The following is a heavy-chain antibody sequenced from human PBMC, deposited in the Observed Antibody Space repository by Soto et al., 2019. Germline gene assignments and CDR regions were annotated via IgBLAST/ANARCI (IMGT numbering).Heavy chain of an antibody. CDR2: IKQDGSEK. J-gene: IGHJ3*02. V-gene: IGHV3-7*01. CDR3: ARVYDYGDYVLAFDI. Sequence: VQLVESGGGLVQPGGSLRLSCAASGFTFSSYWMSWVRQAPGKGLEWVANIKQDGSEKYYVDSVKGRFTISRDNAKNSLYLQMNSLRAEDTAVYYCARVYDYGDYVLAFDIWGQGTMVTVSS. D-gene: IGHD4-17*01. CDR1: GFTFSSYW.